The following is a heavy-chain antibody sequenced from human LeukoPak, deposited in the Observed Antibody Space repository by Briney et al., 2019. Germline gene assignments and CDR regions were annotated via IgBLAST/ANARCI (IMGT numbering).Heavy chain of an antibody. J-gene: IGHJ4*02. CDR1: GFTFSSYW. CDR2: INSDGSTT. Sequence: GGSLRLSCAASGFTFSSYWMHWVRHAPGKGLVWVSRINSDGSTTNYADSVKGRFTISRDNAKNTLYLQVNSLRAEDTAVYYCARDLYGGKGDYWGQGTLVTVSS. V-gene: IGHV3-74*01. D-gene: IGHD4-23*01. CDR3: ARDLYGGKGDY.